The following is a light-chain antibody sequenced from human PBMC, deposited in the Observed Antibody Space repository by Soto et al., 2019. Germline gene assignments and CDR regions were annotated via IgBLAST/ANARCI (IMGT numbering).Light chain of an antibody. V-gene: IGKV3-20*01. CDR1: QSVSSSS. CDR2: GTS. Sequence: ETVLTQSPGTLSLSPGERATLSCRASQSVSSSSLAWYQQRPGQAPRLLIYGTSSRATGIPDRFSGSGSGTDFTLTISRLEPEDFAVYSCQQYGGSPLFTFGPGTRVDFK. J-gene: IGKJ3*01. CDR3: QQYGGSPLFT.